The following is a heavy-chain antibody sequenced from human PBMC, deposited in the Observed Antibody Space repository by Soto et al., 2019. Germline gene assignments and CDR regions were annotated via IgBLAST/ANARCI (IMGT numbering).Heavy chain of an antibody. D-gene: IGHD3-10*01. CDR2: IGTSNNYI. V-gene: IGHV3-21*01. CDR3: ARGYRGVQSQYDVNEAFDI. Sequence: EVQLVESGGGLVKPGGSLRLSCAASGFTFRSYSMHWVRQAPGKGLEWVSSIGTSNNYIYYADSLEGRFTISRDNAKTSLYLQMNTLRAEDTAVYYCARGYRGVQSQYDVNEAFDIWGQGTMVTVSS. CDR1: GFTFRSYS. J-gene: IGHJ3*02.